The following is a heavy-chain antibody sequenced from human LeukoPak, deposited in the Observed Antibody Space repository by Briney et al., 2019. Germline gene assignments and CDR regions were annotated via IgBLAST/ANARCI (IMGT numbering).Heavy chain of an antibody. D-gene: IGHD6-13*01. CDR2: IYNSGST. Sequence: PSETLSLTCTVSGDSVSYFYWSWIRQPPGKGLEWIGYIYNSGSTNYNPSLKSRVTISLDTSKNQFSLKLSSVTAADTAVYYCARGVVAAAGRTFDFWGQGTLVTVSS. V-gene: IGHV4-59*02. J-gene: IGHJ4*02. CDR3: ARGVVAAAGRTFDF. CDR1: GDSVSYFY.